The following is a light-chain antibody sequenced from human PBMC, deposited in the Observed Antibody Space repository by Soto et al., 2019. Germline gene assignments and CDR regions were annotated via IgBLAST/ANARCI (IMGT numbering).Light chain of an antibody. CDR3: QQRSSWPPIT. J-gene: IGKJ4*01. V-gene: IGKV3-11*01. CDR1: RSFSIN. CDR2: DAS. Sequence: EIVMTQSPATLSVSPGERSTLSCRSSRSFSINLAWYQQKPGQAPRLLIYDASNRPTGIPARFTGSGSGTDFNLTISSLEPEDFAVYYCQQRSSWPPITFGGGTKVDIK.